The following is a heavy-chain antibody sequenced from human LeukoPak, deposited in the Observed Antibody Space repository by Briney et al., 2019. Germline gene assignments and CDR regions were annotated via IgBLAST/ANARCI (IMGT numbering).Heavy chain of an antibody. CDR1: GFTFSSYA. CDR3: AKQVYSNYPFYYYYGMDV. V-gene: IGHV3-23*01. J-gene: IGHJ6*02. D-gene: IGHD4-11*01. Sequence: GGSLRLSCAASGFTFSSYAMSWVRQAPGKGLEWVSAISGSGGSTYYADSVKGRFTISRDNSKNTLYLQMNSLRAEDTAVYYCAKQVYSNYPFYYYYGMDVWGQGTTVTASS. CDR2: ISGSGGST.